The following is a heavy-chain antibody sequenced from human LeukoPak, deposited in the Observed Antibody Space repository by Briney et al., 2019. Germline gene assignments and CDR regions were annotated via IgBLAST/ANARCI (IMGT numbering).Heavy chain of an antibody. V-gene: IGHV4-59*01. J-gene: IGHJ3*02. D-gene: IGHD4-17*01. CDR1: GGSISSYY. CDR2: IYYSGST. Sequence: PSETLSLTCTVSGGSISSYYWSWIRQTPGKGLEWIGYIYYSGSTNFNPSLKSRVTISVDTSKNQFSLKMSSVTAADTAVYYCARAVTTWVDAFDIWGQGTMVTVSS. CDR3: ARAVTTWVDAFDI.